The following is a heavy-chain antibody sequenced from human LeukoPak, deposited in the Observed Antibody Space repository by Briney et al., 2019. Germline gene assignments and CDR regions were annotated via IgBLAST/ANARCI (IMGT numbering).Heavy chain of an antibody. J-gene: IGHJ6*03. Sequence: GGSLRLSCAASGFTFDDYGMSWVRQAPGKGLEWVSGINWNGGSTGYADSVKGRFTISRDNAKNSLYLQMNSLRAEDTALYYCTRVRYGSGSYYNYYYYYMDVWGKGTTVTVSS. V-gene: IGHV3-20*04. CDR3: TRVRYGSGSYYNYYYYYMDV. CDR2: INWNGGST. D-gene: IGHD3-10*01. CDR1: GFTFDDYG.